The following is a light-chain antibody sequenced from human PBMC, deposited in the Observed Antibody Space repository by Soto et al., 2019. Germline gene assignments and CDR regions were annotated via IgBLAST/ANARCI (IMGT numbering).Light chain of an antibody. CDR3: QQYVSWT. V-gene: IGKV3-20*01. Sequence: EIVLTQSPGTLSVSPGERATLSCRASQSISSNYLAWYQQKPGQAPRILIYGASSRATGIPDRFSGSGSGTDFTLTISRLGPEDSAIYYCQQYVSWTFGQGTKVEIK. CDR1: QSISSNY. J-gene: IGKJ1*01. CDR2: GAS.